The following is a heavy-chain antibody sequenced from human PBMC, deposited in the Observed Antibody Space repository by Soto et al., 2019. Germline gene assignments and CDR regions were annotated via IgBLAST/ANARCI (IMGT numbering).Heavy chain of an antibody. CDR3: ATIAILRFFRA. J-gene: IGHJ5*02. CDR1: GYTFSAYD. V-gene: IGHV1-8*01. CDR2: MNPRSGNT. Sequence: ASVKVSGKASGYTFSAYDINWVRQAPGQGLEWMGWMNPRSGNTGYAEEFQGRVTLTRNTSITTAYMELSSLKSEDTAIYYCATIAILRFFRAWGQGTLVTVSS. D-gene: IGHD2-21*01.